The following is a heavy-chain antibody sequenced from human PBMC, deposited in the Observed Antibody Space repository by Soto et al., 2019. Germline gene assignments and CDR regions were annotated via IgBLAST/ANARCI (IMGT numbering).Heavy chain of an antibody. CDR1: GFTFGSYE. CDR2: ISSSAGTT. Sequence: PGGSLRLSCAASGFTFGSYEMNWVRQAPGKGLEWVSYISSSAGTTYCADPVKGRFTISRDNAKKSLYLQMNSLRAEDTAVYYCARSPDGYYFDYWGQGTLVTVSS. CDR3: ARSPDGYYFDY. J-gene: IGHJ4*02. V-gene: IGHV3-48*03.